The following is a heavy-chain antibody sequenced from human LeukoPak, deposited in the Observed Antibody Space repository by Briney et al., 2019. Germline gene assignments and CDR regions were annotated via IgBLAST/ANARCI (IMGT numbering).Heavy chain of an antibody. J-gene: IGHJ6*03. CDR1: GFTFSSYE. CDR2: ISSSGSTI. V-gene: IGHV3-48*03. D-gene: IGHD2-21*01. CDR3: ARLAGGYYYYMDV. Sequence: GGSLRLSCAASGFTFSSYEMNWVRQATGKGLEWVSYISSSGSTIYYADSVKGRFTISRDNAKNSLYLQMNSLRAEDTAVYYCARLAGGYYYYMDVWGKGTTVTVSS.